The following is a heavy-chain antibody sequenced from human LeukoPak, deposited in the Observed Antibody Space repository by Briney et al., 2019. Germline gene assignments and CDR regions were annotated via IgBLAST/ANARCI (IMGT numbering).Heavy chain of an antibody. D-gene: IGHD2-21*02. CDR3: AKDGPTAIPSWFDP. V-gene: IGHV3-23*01. J-gene: IGHJ5*02. CDR2: ISSSGGST. CDR1: GLNFTNYA. Sequence: GGSLRLSCAASGLNFTNYAMNWVRQAPGRGLEWVSLISSSGGSTYYAGSVKGRFTISRDNSKSTLYLQMNSLRAGDTAIYYCAKDGPTAIPSWFDPWGQGTLVTVSS.